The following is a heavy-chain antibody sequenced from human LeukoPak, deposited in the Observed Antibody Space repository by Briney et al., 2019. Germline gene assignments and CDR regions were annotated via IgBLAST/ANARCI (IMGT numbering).Heavy chain of an antibody. J-gene: IGHJ5*02. CDR3: ERRGSLHSPANP. D-gene: IGHD4-23*01. CDR2: FYYSGST. V-gene: IGHV4-39*01. Sequence: NPSETLSLTCTVSGGSISSTTYYWGWIRQPPGKGLEWIGSFYYSGSTCYNLSLKGRVTISVDTSKNQFSLKLTSVTASDTALYYCERRGSLHSPANPWGQGTLVTVSS. CDR1: GGSISSTTYY.